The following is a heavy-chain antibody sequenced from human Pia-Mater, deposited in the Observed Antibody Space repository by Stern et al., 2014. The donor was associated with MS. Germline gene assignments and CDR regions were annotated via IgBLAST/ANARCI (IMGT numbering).Heavy chain of an antibody. J-gene: IGHJ2*01. CDR3: ARGVTAVTNYVPNWCFDL. V-gene: IGHV4-39*02. CDR1: GGSITNRDY. Sequence: QVQLVESGPGLVKPSETLSLTCTVSGGSITNRDYWGWIRQSPGKGLEWIGSVYYSGITYYRPSLKSRAPISIDTPRNNFSLGLNSGTATDTAVYFCARGVTAVTNYVPNWCFDLWGRGTLVTVSS. D-gene: IGHD4-11*01. CDR2: VYYSGIT.